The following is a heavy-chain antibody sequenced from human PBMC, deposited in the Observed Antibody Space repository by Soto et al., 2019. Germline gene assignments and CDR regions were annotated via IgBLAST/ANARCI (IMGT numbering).Heavy chain of an antibody. CDR3: ARGASMVRGVILDAFDI. D-gene: IGHD3-10*01. CDR2: IIPMFGTA. J-gene: IGHJ3*02. V-gene: IGHV1-69*05. CDR1: GGTFNA. Sequence: ASVKVSCKASGGTFNAISWVRQAPGQGLEWMGGIIPMFGTANYEQKFQGRVTMTRDKSTSTLYMELSSLSSEGTAVYYCARGASMVRGVILDAFDIWGQGTMVTVSS.